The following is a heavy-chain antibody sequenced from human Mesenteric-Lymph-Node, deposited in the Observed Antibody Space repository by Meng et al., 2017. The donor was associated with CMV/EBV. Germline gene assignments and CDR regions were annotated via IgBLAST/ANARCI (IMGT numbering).Heavy chain of an antibody. D-gene: IGHD3-3*02. CDR1: GFTFSSYW. Sequence: GESLKISCAASGFTFSSYWMHWVRQAPGKGLVGVSHISSDGSSTSYADSVKGRFTISRDNAKNTLYLQMNSLRAEDTAVYYCARELAGSSFDWGQGTLVTVSS. V-gene: IGHV3-74*01. CDR3: ARELAGSSFD. CDR2: ISSDGSST. J-gene: IGHJ4*02.